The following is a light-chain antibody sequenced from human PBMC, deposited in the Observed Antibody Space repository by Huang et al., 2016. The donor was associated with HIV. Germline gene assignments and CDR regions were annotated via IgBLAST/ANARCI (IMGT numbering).Light chain of an antibody. Sequence: DIQMTQSPSTLSASVGDRVTITCRASHTIGNWLAWYQQKPGKAPKLLIYQTSTLQSGVPSRFSGAGSGTEFTLTLSSLQPDDFATYYCQEYHSYYTFGQGTKVEIK. CDR3: QEYHSYYT. CDR2: QTS. J-gene: IGKJ1*01. V-gene: IGKV1-5*03. CDR1: HTIGNW.